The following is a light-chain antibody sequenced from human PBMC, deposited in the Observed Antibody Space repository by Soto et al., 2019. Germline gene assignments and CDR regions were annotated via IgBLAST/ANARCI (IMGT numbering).Light chain of an antibody. J-gene: IGKJ4*01. CDR1: QSVLYSSNNANY. Sequence: DIVMTQSPDSLAVSQGERATITCKSSQSVLYSSNNANYLAWFQQKPGQPPKLLIYWASTRQYGVPDRFTGSGSGTDFTLTISSLQAEDVAVYYCQQYYTSPLTFGGGTKVEI. CDR3: QQYYTSPLT. CDR2: WAS. V-gene: IGKV4-1*01.